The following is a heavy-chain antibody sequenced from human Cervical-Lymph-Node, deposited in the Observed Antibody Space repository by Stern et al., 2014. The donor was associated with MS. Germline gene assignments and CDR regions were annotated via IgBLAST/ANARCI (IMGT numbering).Heavy chain of an antibody. CDR3: ARQLYFDY. CDR2: IFPGGSDI. CDR1: GYTFTSYW. Sequence: VQLVQSGPEVKRPGESLKISCQASGYTFTSYWIGWVRQMPGKGLEWIAVIFPGGSDIRYSPSFQGQVTISADKPSSTAYLQWNNLKASDPAIYYCARQLYFDYWGQGTLVTVSS. J-gene: IGHJ4*02. V-gene: IGHV5-51*01.